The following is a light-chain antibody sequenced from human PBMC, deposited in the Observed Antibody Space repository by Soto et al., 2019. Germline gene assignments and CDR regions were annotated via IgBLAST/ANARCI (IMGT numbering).Light chain of an antibody. J-gene: IGKJ5*01. CDR1: QSVSNNY. Sequence: EIVLTQSPGTLSLSPGERATLSCRASQSVSNNYLTWYQQKPGQAPRLLIYGASSRATGIPDRFTGSGSGTNFTLTIARLEPADYAVYYCQQYGISTPITFGEETRL. CDR2: GAS. CDR3: QQYGISTPIT. V-gene: IGKV3-20*01.